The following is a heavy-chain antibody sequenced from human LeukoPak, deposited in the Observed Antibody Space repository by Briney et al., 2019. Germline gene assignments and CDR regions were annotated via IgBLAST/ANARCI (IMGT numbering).Heavy chain of an antibody. J-gene: IGHJ4*02. CDR2: ISSSSSTI. Sequence: SGGSLRLSCAASGFTFSSYNMNWVRQAPGKGLEWVSYISSSSSTIYYADSVKGRFTISRDNAKNSLYLQMNSLRAEDTAVYYCARGFKVSRYDLIGYWGQGTLVTVSS. D-gene: IGHD3-3*01. CDR3: ARGFKVSRYDLIGY. CDR1: GFTFSSYN. V-gene: IGHV3-48*01.